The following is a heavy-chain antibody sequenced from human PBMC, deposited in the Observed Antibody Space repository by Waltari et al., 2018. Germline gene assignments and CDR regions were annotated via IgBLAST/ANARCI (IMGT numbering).Heavy chain of an antibody. V-gene: IGHV4-39*01. CDR2: IYYSGRT. CDR1: GGSISSGGYY. J-gene: IGHJ5*02. CDR3: ARHWKRSGYRFDP. Sequence: QLRLQESGPGLVKPSETLSLTCTVSGGSISSGGYYWGWIRQSPGKGLEWIGSIYYSGRTHYTPTRERRVTISGDTSKNQFSLKVSSVTAADTAVYYCARHWKRSGYRFDPWGQGTLVTVSS. D-gene: IGHD5-12*01.